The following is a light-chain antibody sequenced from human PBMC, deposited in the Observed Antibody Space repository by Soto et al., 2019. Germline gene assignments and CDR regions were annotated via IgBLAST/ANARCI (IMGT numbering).Light chain of an antibody. J-gene: IGKJ4*01. CDR1: QTISRSL. CDR3: QQYSDAPLT. Sequence: EIVLTQSPGTLSLSPGEGATLSCRASQTISRSLLAWYQQKPGQAPRLLISGASSRATGIPDRFSGSGSGKDFTLTISRLEPEDFAVYYCQQYSDAPLTFGGGTKVEIK. CDR2: GAS. V-gene: IGKV3-20*01.